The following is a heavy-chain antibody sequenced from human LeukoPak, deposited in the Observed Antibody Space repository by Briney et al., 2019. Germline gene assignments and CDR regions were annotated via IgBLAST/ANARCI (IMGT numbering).Heavy chain of an antibody. CDR1: GGTFSNYA. D-gene: IGHD3-22*01. CDR3: ARDVSYYYDNTGSPY. J-gene: IGHJ4*02. CDR2: IILTLDSA. V-gene: IGHV1-69*04. Sequence: ASVKVSCKASGGTFSNYAISWVRQAPGQGLEWMGRIILTLDSANYAQKFQDRVTITADTSTSTVYMELSSLTSEDTAMYYCARDVSYYYDNTGSPYWGQGTLVTVSS.